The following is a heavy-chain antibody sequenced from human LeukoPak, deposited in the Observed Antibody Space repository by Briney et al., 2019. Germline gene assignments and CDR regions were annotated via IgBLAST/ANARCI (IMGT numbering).Heavy chain of an antibody. CDR2: IYYSGST. CDR1: GGSISSYY. V-gene: IGHV4-59*08. D-gene: IGHD2-2*01. Sequence: PSETLSLTCTVSGGSISSYYWSWIRQPPGKGLEWIGYIYYSGSTNYNPSLKSRVTISVDTSKNQFSLKLSSVTAADTAVYYCARHGSIVVVPAAIRGYYGMDVWGQGTTVTVSS. CDR3: ARHGSIVVVPAAIRGYYGMDV. J-gene: IGHJ6*02.